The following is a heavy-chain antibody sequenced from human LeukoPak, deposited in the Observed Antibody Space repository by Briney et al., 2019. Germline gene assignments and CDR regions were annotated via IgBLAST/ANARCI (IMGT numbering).Heavy chain of an antibody. CDR1: GGSISSDY. Sequence: PSETLSLTCIVSGGSISSDYWSWIRQPPGKGLEWIGYIYYSGSTNYNPSLKSRVTISVDTSKNQFSLKLSSVTAADTAVYYCARGAIAAAGMYYYYGMDVWGQGTTVTVSS. J-gene: IGHJ6*02. CDR2: IYYSGST. V-gene: IGHV4-59*01. D-gene: IGHD6-13*01. CDR3: ARGAIAAAGMYYYYGMDV.